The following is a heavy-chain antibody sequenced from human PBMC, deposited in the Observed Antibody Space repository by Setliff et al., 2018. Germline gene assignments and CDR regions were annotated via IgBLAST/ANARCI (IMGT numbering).Heavy chain of an antibody. D-gene: IGHD6-13*01. CDR1: GFTFSDYS. CDR2: IWYDGSNK. CDR3: AKSAGQQLELYYYYYMDV. Sequence: PGGSLRLSCATSGFTFSDYSMDWVRQAPGKGLEWLGLIWYDGSNKYSADSVKGRFTISRDNSKNTLHLQMNSLRIEDTAVYYCAKSAGQQLELYYYYYMDVWGKGTTVTVSS. J-gene: IGHJ6*03. V-gene: IGHV3-30*02.